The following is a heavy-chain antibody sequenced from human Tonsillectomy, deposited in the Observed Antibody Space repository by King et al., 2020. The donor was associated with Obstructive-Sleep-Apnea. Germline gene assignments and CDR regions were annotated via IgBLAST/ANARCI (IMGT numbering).Heavy chain of an antibody. Sequence: VQLVESGGGVVQPGRSLRLSCAASGFTFSSYGMHWVRQAPGKGLEWVAVISYDGSNKYYADSVKGRFTITRDNSKNTLYLQMNSLRAEDTAVYYCANIDYRLNYWGQGTLVTVSS. D-gene: IGHD5-12*01. CDR1: GFTFSSYG. V-gene: IGHV3-30*18. CDR2: ISYDGSNK. J-gene: IGHJ4*02. CDR3: ANIDYRLNY.